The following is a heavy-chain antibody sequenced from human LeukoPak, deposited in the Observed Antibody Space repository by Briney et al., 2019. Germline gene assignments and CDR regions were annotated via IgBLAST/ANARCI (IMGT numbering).Heavy chain of an antibody. CDR2: ISYDGSNK. Sequence: GGSLRLSCAASGFTFSSHGMHWGRQAPGKGLEWVAVISYDGSNKYADSVKGRFTISRDISKNTLYLQMNSLRAENTAVYYCAKGLAYYDSGESYYYGMDVWGQGTTVTVSS. V-gene: IGHV3-30*18. CDR1: GFTFSSHG. CDR3: AKGLAYYDSGESYYYGMDV. D-gene: IGHD3-10*01. J-gene: IGHJ6*02.